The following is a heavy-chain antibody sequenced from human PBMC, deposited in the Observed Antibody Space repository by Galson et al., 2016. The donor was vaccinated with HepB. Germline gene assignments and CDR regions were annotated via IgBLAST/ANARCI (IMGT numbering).Heavy chain of an antibody. CDR2: IDPSSGST. J-gene: IGHJ4*02. V-gene: IGHV1-46*01. CDR3: GRAHLEFRSHFTAVDY. Sequence: SVKVSCKASGYTFINYYLNWMRQVPGQGLEWMGAIDPSSGSTIYAQKFQGRVTVTSDTSTNTLYMELRSLRSDDAAMYYCGRAHLEFRSHFTAVDYWGQGTLVTVSS. CDR1: GYTFINYY. D-gene: IGHD2-8*02.